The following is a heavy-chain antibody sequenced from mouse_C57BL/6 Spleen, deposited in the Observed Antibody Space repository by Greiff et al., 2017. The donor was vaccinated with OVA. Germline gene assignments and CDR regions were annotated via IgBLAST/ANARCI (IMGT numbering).Heavy chain of an antibody. CDR2: IYWDDDK. CDR1: GFSLSTSGMG. D-gene: IGHD4-1*01. J-gene: IGHJ4*01. CDR3: ARRVNWEVRDAMDY. Sequence: QVTLKVSGPGILQSSQTLSLSCSSSGFSLSTSGMGVSWLRQPPGKGLEWLAHIYWDDDKCYNPSLKSRLTISKDTSRNQVFLKITSVDTADTATYYCARRVNWEVRDAMDYWGQGTSVTVSS. V-gene: IGHV8-12*01.